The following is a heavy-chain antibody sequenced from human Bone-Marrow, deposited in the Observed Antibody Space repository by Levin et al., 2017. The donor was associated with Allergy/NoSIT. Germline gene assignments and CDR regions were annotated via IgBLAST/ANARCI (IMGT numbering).Heavy chain of an antibody. J-gene: IGHJ6*03. CDR1: GASVNSGSYH. Sequence: SQTFSLTCSVSGASVNSGSYHWSWIRQPPGKGLEWIGNIDYRGSTNYNPSLKSRVTISADTSKNQLSLELLSVTAADTAVYYCARDFDYFYYMDVWGKGITLTVS. CDR3: ARDFDYFYYMDV. CDR2: IDYRGST. V-gene: IGHV4-61*01.